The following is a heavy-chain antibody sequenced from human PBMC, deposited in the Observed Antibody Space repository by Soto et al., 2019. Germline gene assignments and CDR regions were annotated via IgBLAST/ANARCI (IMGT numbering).Heavy chain of an antibody. CDR3: AKDWTTTTVTTNRFGS. CDR2: VSYDGSNK. D-gene: IGHD4-4*01. CDR1: GFSFSTYG. J-gene: IGHJ5*01. Sequence: QVQLVESGGGVVQPGRSLRLSCSASGFSFSTYGMHCVRQAPGKGLAWVALVSYDGSNKYYADSVKGRFNISRDNSKNTMYLQMNSLRVEDTAVWYCAKDWTTTTVTTNRFGSWGQGSLVTVSS. V-gene: IGHV3-30*18.